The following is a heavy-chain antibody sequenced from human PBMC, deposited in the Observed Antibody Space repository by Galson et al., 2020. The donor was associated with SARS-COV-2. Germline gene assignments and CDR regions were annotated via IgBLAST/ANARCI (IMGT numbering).Heavy chain of an antibody. CDR3: ARVQYEWNARGAREI. CDR1: GLTFRTYD. CDR2: TGTAFDT. V-gene: IGHV3-13*01. J-gene: IGHJ3*02. D-gene: IGHD1-20*01. Sequence: GGSLRLSCTASGLTFRTYDIHWVRQAPGKGLEWVSATGTAFDTYYPASVKGGFTSPRDNAKNSVYLQMNSLKTEDTAVYYCARVQYEWNARGAREIWGQGTMVTVSS.